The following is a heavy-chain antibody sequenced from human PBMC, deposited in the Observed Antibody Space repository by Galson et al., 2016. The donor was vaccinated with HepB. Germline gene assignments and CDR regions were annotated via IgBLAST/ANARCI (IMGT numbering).Heavy chain of an antibody. CDR3: ARGTTVGTFDY. CDR2: IIPISETA. Sequence: SVTVTCKASGGTFSSYVISWVRQAPGQGLEWMGGIIPISETADYAQKFQDRVTITADKPTTTAYMVLSSLRSEDTAMYYCARGTTVGTFDYWGQGTLVIVSS. CDR1: GGTFSSYV. J-gene: IGHJ4*02. V-gene: IGHV1-69*06. D-gene: IGHD4-23*01.